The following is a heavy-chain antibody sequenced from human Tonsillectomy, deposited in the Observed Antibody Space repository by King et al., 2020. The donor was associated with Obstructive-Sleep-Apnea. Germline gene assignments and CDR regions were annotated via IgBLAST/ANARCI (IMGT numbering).Heavy chain of an antibody. CDR1: GFTFSSYG. CDR3: AKNEPYSSRWYSSLNYYYYGMDV. CDR2: VRYDGSKK. J-gene: IGHJ6*02. Sequence: VQLVESGGGVVQPGRSLRLSCAASGFTFSSYGMHWVRQAPGKGLEWVAFVRYDGSKKYYADSVKGRFTFSRDNSNNTLYLQMNSLRAEDTAVYYCAKNEPYSSRWYSSLNYYYYGMDVWGQGTTVTVSS. V-gene: IGHV3-30*02. D-gene: IGHD6-13*01.